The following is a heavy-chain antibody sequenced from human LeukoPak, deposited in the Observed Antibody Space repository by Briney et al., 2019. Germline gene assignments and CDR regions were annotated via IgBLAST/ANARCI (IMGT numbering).Heavy chain of an antibody. J-gene: IGHJ4*02. D-gene: IGHD5-12*01. CDR1: GFTFDSFA. V-gene: IGHV3-23*01. CDR2: ISGTGGST. CDR3: AKEAAYNGYDFDY. Sequence: PGGSLRLSCAAPGFTFDSFAMSWVRQASGKGLEWVSSISGTGGSTYYADSVKGRVSISRDNSKNILYLQMDSLRPEDTALYYCAKEAAYNGYDFDYWGQGAQVTVSA.